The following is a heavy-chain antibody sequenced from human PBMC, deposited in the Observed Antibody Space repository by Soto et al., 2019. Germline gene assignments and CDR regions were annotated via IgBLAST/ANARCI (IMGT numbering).Heavy chain of an antibody. V-gene: IGHV1-18*01. CDR1: GYTFTSYG. Sequence: QVQLVQSGAEVKKPGASVKVSCKASGYTFTSYGISWVRQAPGQGLEWMGWISAYNGNTNYAQKLQGRVTLTTDTSTSTADMELRSLRSDDTAVYYCARDRLRISMVPGVWDYYYYGMDVWGQGTTVTVSS. CDR3: ARDRLRISMVPGVWDYYYYGMDV. D-gene: IGHD3-10*01. J-gene: IGHJ6*02. CDR2: ISAYNGNT.